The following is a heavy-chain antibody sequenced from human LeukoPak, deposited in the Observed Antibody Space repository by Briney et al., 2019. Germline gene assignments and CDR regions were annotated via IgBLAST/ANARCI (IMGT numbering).Heavy chain of an antibody. D-gene: IGHD3-22*01. CDR1: GFSFSNYA. V-gene: IGHV3-23*01. J-gene: IGHJ4*02. Sequence: GGSLRLSCTSSGFSFSNYAMNWVRQAPGKGLEWVSAISGHGGGSTYYADSVKGQFTISRDNSKNTVYLQMSSLRAEDTAVYYCAKVQSDYYDTSGYFGVDYWGQGTLVTVSS. CDR2: ISGHGGGST. CDR3: AKVQSDYYDTSGYFGVDY.